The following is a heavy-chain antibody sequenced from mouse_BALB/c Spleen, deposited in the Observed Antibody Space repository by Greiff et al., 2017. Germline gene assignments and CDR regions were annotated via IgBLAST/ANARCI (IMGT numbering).Heavy chain of an antibody. CDR3: ARYYDYGYWYFDV. CDR2: IWAGGST. D-gene: IGHD2-4*01. J-gene: IGHJ1*01. V-gene: IGHV2-9*02. CDR1: GFSLTSYG. Sequence: VKLVESGPGLVAPSQSLSITCTVSGFSLTSYGVHWVRQPPGKGLEWLGVIWAGGSTNYNSALMSRLSISKDNSKSQVFLKMNSLQTDDTAMYYCARYYDYGYWYFDVWGAGSTVTVSS.